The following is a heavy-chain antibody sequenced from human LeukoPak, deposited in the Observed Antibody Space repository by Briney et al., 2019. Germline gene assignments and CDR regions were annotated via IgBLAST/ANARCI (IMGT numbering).Heavy chain of an antibody. CDR2: ISGSGGTT. D-gene: IGHD5-18*01. CDR3: SSAGPRMVRASKGLSD. Sequence: PGGSLRLSCAVSGFTFSSYAMSWVRQAPGKGLEWVSVISGSGGTTYYSAPVKGRFTISKATSKNTLYRQRNIPRAEATSGYSYSSAGPRMVRASKGLSDWGQGTLVTVSS. J-gene: IGHJ4*02. V-gene: IGHV3-23*01. CDR1: GFTFSSYA.